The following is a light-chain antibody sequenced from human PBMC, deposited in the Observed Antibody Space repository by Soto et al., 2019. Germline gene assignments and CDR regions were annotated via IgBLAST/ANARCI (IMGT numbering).Light chain of an antibody. CDR2: GTS. CDR3: QQYNNWPYT. J-gene: IGKJ2*01. Sequence: EIVMTQSPVTLSVSPGERAALSCRASQSVGSNFAWYQQRPGQAPRVLIYGTSTRATGVPARFSVSGSGTYFTLTISSLQSEDFAVYYCQQYNNWPYTFGQGTRLEIK. V-gene: IGKV3-15*01. CDR1: QSVGSN.